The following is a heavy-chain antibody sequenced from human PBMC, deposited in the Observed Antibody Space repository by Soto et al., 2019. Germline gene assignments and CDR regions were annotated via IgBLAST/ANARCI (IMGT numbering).Heavy chain of an antibody. CDR1: GLIFSNYR. CDR3: ARDTDGLHY. J-gene: IGHJ4*02. V-gene: IGHV3-74*01. CDR2: ISTDGSIT. Sequence: PGGSLRLSCAASGLIFSNYRMHWVRQAPGKGLVWVSCISTDGSITNYADSVKGRFTVSRDNAENTLYLQMNSLRAEDTALYYCARDTDGLHYWGQGTMVTVSS.